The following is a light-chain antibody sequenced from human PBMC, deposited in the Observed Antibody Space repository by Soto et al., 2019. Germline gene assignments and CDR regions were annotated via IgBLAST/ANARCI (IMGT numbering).Light chain of an antibody. CDR2: GTD. Sequence: QSGLTQPPSASGTPGQRVTLSFSGRCSNIGINTVNLYQHLPATAPQLLIYGTDQRPSGVPDRFSASKSCTSASLAITGLQSEDEADYYCAAWDDSLNGYVFGSRTKVTVL. CDR1: CSNIGINT. V-gene: IGLV1-44*01. J-gene: IGLJ1*01. CDR3: AAWDDSLNGYV.